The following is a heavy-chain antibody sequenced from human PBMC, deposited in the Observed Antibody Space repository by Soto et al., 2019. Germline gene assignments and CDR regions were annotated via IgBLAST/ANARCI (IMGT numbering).Heavy chain of an antibody. J-gene: IGHJ4*02. D-gene: IGHD4-17*01. CDR3: AKSAPMDAGDKYYYDF. Sequence: SVKVSCKASGGTFSTFGISWVRQAPGQGLEWMGGITPFFGTARYSQKFEDRITITADESTNTVYMDLRSLTSEDTAIYYCAKSAPMDAGDKYYYDFWGQGALVTVSS. V-gene: IGHV1-69*13. CDR1: GGTFSTFG. CDR2: ITPFFGTA.